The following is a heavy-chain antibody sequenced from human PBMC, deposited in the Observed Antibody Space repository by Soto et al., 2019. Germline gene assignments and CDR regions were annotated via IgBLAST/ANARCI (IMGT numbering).Heavy chain of an antibody. Sequence: PGGSLRLSCAASGFTFSSYWMHWVRQAPGKGLVWVSRINSDGSSTSYADSVKGRFTISRDNAKNTLYLQMNSLRAEDTAVYYCARDPPYYDFWSGYRPQYFDYWGQGTLVTVSS. D-gene: IGHD3-3*01. CDR3: ARDPPYYDFWSGYRPQYFDY. CDR1: GFTFSSYW. J-gene: IGHJ4*02. CDR2: INSDGSST. V-gene: IGHV3-74*01.